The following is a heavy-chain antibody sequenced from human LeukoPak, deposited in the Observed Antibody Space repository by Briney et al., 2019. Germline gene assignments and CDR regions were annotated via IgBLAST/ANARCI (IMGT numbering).Heavy chain of an antibody. J-gene: IGHJ2*01. CDR2: ISGSGGST. Sequence: GGSQRLSCAASGFTFSSYAMSWGRQAPGKGLEWVSAISGSGGSTYYADSVKGRFTISRDNSKNTLYLQMNSLRAEDTAVYYCARVVPNWGHEGNWYFDLWGRGTLVTVSS. CDR1: GFTFSSYA. CDR3: ARVVPNWGHEGNWYFDL. V-gene: IGHV3-23*01. D-gene: IGHD7-27*01.